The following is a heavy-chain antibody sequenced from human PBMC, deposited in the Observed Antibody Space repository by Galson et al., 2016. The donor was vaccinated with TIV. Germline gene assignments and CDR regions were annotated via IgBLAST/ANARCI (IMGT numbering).Heavy chain of an antibody. CDR3: VKANVYLGLVVADGAFDI. D-gene: IGHD3-22*01. CDR1: GFIFDEYA. V-gene: IGHV3-9*01. J-gene: IGHJ3*02. Sequence: SLRLSCAASGFIFDEYAKHWVRQAPGKGLEWVSGISWNSGNIGYADSVKGRFTITRDNAKNSLYLQMNSLRPEDTALYHCVKANVYLGLVVADGAFDIWGQGTMVTVSS. CDR2: ISWNSGNI.